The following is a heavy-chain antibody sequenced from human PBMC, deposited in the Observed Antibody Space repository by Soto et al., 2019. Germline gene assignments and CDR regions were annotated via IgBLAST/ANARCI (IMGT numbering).Heavy chain of an antibody. V-gene: IGHV3-48*01. D-gene: IGHD3-22*01. CDR3: ARDSFQYYYDSSGSYYFDY. CDR1: GFTFSSYS. CDR2: ISSSSSTI. J-gene: IGHJ4*02. Sequence: GGSLRLSCAASGFTFSSYSMNWVRQAPGKGLEWVSYISSSSSTIYYADSVKGRFTISRDNAKNSLYLQMNSLRAEDTAVYYCARDSFQYYYDSSGSYYFDYWGQGTLVTVSS.